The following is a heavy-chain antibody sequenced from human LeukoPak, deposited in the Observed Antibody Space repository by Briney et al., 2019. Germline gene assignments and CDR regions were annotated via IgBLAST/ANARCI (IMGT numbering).Heavy chain of an antibody. D-gene: IGHD3-22*01. V-gene: IGHV3-23*01. CDR3: AKGWDSSGYYYFDY. CDR1: GFTFSSYG. J-gene: IGHJ4*02. CDR2: ISGSGGST. Sequence: GRSLRLSCAASGFTFSSYGMNWVRQAPGKGLEWVSTISGSGGSTYYADSVKGRFTISRDKSKNTLYLQMNSLSPEDTAVYYCAKGWDSSGYYYFDYWGQGTLVTVSS.